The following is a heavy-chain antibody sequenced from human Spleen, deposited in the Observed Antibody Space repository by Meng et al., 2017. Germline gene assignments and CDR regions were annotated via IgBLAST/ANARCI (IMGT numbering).Heavy chain of an antibody. CDR2: IYYSGST. V-gene: IGHV4-39*07. CDR3: AREGSNWSQNLYFDY. Sequence: SETLSLTCTVSGGSISSYYWGWIRQPPGKGLEWIGSIYYSGSTYYNPSIKSRVTISVDTSKNQFSQKLSSVTAADTAVYYCAREGSNWSQNLYFDYWGQGTLVTVSS. J-gene: IGHJ4*02. CDR1: GGSISSYY. D-gene: IGHD6-13*01.